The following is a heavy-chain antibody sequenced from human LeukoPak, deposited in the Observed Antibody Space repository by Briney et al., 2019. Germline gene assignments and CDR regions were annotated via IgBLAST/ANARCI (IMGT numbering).Heavy chain of an antibody. D-gene: IGHD6-13*01. CDR3: ARVLMAAPGVDY. CDR2: IRNNANSYTT. CDR1: GFTFSDHY. Sequence: GGSLRLSCAASGFTFSDHYMDWVRQAPGKGLEWVGRIRNNANSYTTEYAASVKGRFFISREDSKNSLYLRMNSLKTEDTAVYYCARVLMAAPGVDYWGQGTLVTVSS. J-gene: IGHJ4*02. V-gene: IGHV3-72*01.